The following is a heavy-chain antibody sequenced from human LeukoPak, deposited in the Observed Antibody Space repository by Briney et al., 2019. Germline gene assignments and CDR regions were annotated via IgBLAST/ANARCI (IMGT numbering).Heavy chain of an antibody. CDR3: ARDGGGDYGDYYYGLDV. CDR2: ISTSGSTM. D-gene: IGHD4-17*01. V-gene: IGHV3-11*01. Sequence: GGSLRLSCAASGFTFSDYYMNWIRQAPGQGLEWVSYISTSGSTMSSADSVKGRFTVSRDNAKNSLYLQMNSLRVEDTAVYYCARDGGGDYGDYYYGLDVWGQGTTVTVSS. J-gene: IGHJ6*02. CDR1: GFTFSDYY.